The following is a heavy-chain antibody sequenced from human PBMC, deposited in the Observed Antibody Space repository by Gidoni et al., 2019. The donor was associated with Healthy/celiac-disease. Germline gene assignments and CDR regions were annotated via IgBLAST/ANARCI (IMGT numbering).Heavy chain of an antibody. CDR1: GGSISRSSYY. CDR3: ASPGYSGY. CDR2: IYYSGST. J-gene: IGHJ4*02. D-gene: IGHD6-13*01. Sequence: QLQLQESGPRLVKQSETQSLTCTVSGGSISRSSYYCGWIRQPPAKGLEWIGSIYYSGSTYYNPSLKSRVTISVDTSKNRFSLKLSSVTAADTAVYYCASPGYSGYWGQGTLVTVSS. V-gene: IGHV4-39*01.